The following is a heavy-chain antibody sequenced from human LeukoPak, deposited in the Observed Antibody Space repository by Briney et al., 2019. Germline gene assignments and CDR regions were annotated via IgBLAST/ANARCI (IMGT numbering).Heavy chain of an antibody. Sequence: SETLSLTCTVSGGSISSSSYYWSWIRQPPGKGLEWIGEINHSGSTNYNPSLKSRVTISVDTSKNQFSLKLSSVTAADTAVYYCASLTTVTKDDYWGQGTLVTVSS. CDR1: GGSISSSSYY. J-gene: IGHJ4*02. V-gene: IGHV4-39*07. D-gene: IGHD4-11*01. CDR3: ASLTTVTKDDY. CDR2: INHSGST.